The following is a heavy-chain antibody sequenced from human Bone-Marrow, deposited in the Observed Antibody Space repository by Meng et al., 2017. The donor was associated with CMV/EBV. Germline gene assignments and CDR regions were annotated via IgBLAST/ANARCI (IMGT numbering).Heavy chain of an antibody. J-gene: IGHJ6*02. D-gene: IGHD6-6*01. CDR3: ARDLVVYYYYCGMDV. Sequence: ASVKVSCKASGYTFTSYGISWVRQAPGQGLEWMGWISAYNGNTNYAQKLQGRVTMTTDTSTSTAYMELRSLRSDDTAVYYCARDLVVYYYYCGMDVWGQGTTVTVSS. CDR2: ISAYNGNT. V-gene: IGHV1-18*04. CDR1: GYTFTSYG.